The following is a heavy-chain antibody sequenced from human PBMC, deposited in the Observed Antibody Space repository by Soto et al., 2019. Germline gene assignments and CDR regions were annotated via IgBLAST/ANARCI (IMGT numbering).Heavy chain of an antibody. D-gene: IGHD6-13*01. J-gene: IGHJ6*02. Sequence: GASVKVSCKASGYTFTGYYMHWVRHAPGQGLEWMGWINPNSGSTNYAQKFQGWVTMTRDTSISTAYMELSRLRSDDTAVYYCARVRWAAAGTWYGMDVWGQGTTVTVSS. CDR2: INPNSGST. V-gene: IGHV1-2*04. CDR1: GYTFTGYY. CDR3: ARVRWAAAGTWYGMDV.